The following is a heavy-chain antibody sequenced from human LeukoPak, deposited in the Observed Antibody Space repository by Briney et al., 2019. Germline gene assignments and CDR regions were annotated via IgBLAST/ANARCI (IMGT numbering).Heavy chain of an antibody. J-gene: IGHJ4*02. D-gene: IGHD2-8*01. CDR2: IRSRTDGGTT. V-gene: IGHV3-49*04. CDR1: GFKFGDYA. CDR3: TNGPSKFDY. Sequence: GRSLRLSCTASGFKFGDYAMSWVRQAPGKGLEGVGFIRSRTDGGTTEYAASVKGRFTISRDDSKSIVYLQMNSLKIEDTAVYYCTNGPSKFDYWGQGTRVTVSS.